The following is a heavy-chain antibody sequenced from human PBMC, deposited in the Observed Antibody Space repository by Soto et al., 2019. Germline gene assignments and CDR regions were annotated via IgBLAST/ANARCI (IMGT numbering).Heavy chain of an antibody. CDR2: MNPNSGNT. J-gene: IGHJ6*03. CDR1: GYTFTSYD. D-gene: IGHD2-2*01. V-gene: IGHV1-8*01. Sequence: QVQLVQSGAEVKKPGASVKVSYKASGYTFTSYDINWVRQATGQGLEWMGWMNPNSGNTGYAQKFQGRVTMTRITSISTAYMELSSLRSEDTAVYYCARGVRDCSSTSCRYYYYYYYMDVWGKGTTVTVSS. CDR3: ARGVRDCSSTSCRYYYYYYYMDV.